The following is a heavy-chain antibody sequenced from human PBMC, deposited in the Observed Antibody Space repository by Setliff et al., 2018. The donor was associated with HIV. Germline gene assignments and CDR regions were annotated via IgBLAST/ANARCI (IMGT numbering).Heavy chain of an antibody. Sequence: GGSLRLSCAASGFTFSTFSMSWVRQAPGKGLEWVSSITSRSADIYYADSVRGRFTISRDNARNSLLLQMNSLRADDTAVYYCAKEPPSRLQLVPHNWFDPWGQGTLVTVSS. D-gene: IGHD6-6*01. CDR2: ITSRSADI. CDR1: GFTFSTFS. J-gene: IGHJ5*02. V-gene: IGHV3-21*01. CDR3: AKEPPSRLQLVPHNWFDP.